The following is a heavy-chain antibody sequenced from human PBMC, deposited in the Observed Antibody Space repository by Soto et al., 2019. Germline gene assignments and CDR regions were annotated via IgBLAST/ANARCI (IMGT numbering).Heavy chain of an antibody. CDR3: ARHPDRIAKMGWFDP. Sequence: GGSLRLSCAVSGFTFSDYWMSWVRQAPGKGLEWLANIKQGGNEKYYVDSVKGRFTISRDNAKNSLYLQMNSLRAEDTAVYYCARHPDRIAKMGWFDPWGKETLVPVSS. CDR1: GFTFSDYW. CDR2: IKQGGNEK. J-gene: IGHJ5*02. D-gene: IGHD6-13*01. V-gene: IGHV3-7*01.